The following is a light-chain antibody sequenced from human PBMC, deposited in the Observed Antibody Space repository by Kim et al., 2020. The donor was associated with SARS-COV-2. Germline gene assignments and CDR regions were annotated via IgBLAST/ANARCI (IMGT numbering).Light chain of an antibody. Sequence: QSMPISCTGTSSDVGGYNYVSWYQQHPGKAPKLMISDVSNRPSGVSNRFSGSKSGNTASLTISGLQAEDEAEYYCISYTSSSTLYVFGTGTKVTVL. J-gene: IGLJ1*01. V-gene: IGLV2-14*03. CDR2: DVS. CDR3: ISYTSSSTLYV. CDR1: SSDVGGYNY.